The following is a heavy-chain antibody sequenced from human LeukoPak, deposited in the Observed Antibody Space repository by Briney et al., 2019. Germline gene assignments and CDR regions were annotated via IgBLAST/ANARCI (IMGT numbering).Heavy chain of an antibody. CDR2: IGGSGGST. CDR1: GFTFSSYA. V-gene: IGHV3-23*01. CDR3: AKSGYNRFDY. J-gene: IGHJ4*02. D-gene: IGHD5-24*01. Sequence: QAGGSLRLSCAASGFTFSSYAMSWVRQAPGKGLEWVSAIGGSGGSTYYAVSVKGRFTISRDNSKNTLYLQMNSLRDEDTAVYYCAKSGYNRFDYWGQGTLVTVSS.